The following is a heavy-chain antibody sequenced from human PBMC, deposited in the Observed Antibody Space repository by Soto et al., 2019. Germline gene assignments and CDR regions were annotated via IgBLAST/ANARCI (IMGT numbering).Heavy chain of an antibody. CDR3: VRDSHGDY. CDR1: GFIFSNYW. V-gene: IGHV3-74*01. J-gene: IGHJ4*02. Sequence: EVQLVDSGGGLVQPGGSLRLSCAGSGFIFSNYWMHWVRQAPGKGLEWVSRIDHDGPTDYADSVRGRFTISRDNAESTLYLQMNSLRPEDMAVYYCVRDSHGDYWGQGTLVTVSS. CDR2: IDHDGPT.